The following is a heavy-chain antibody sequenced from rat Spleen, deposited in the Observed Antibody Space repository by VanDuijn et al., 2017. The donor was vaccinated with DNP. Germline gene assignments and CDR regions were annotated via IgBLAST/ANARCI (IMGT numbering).Heavy chain of an antibody. CDR1: GFTFSDYY. V-gene: IGHV5S23*01. J-gene: IGHJ1*01. CDR2: ITSTGGNT. CDR3: AREGDWYFDF. Sequence: EVQLVESGGGLVQPGRSLKLSCAASGFTFSDYYMAWVRQAPTKGLEWVASITSTGGNTYYPDSVKGRFTVSRDNAKNTLYLQMNSLRSEDTATYYCAREGDWYFDFWGPGTMVTVSS.